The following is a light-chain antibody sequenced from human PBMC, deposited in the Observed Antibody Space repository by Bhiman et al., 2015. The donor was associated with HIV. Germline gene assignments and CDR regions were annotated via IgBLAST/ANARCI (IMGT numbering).Light chain of an antibody. CDR2: DVS. CDR3: ISLRSGSWV. Sequence: QSALTQPASVSGSPGQSITISCTGTSSDVGGYKYVSWYQQHPGKAPKLVLYDVSERPSGVSDRFSGSKSGNTASLTISGLQAADEAYYYCISLRSGSWVFGGGDQPGRP. CDR1: SSDVGGYKY. V-gene: IGLV2-14*03. J-gene: IGLJ3*02.